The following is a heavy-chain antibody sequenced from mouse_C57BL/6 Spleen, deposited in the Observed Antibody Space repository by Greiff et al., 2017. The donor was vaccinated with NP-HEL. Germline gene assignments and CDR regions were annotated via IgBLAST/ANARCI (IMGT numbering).Heavy chain of an antibody. J-gene: IGHJ4*01. CDR1: GFTFSDYG. D-gene: IGHD2-1*01. V-gene: IGHV5-17*01. Sequence: EVQGVESGGGLVKPGGSLKLSCAASGFTFSDYGMHWVRQAPEKGLEWVAYISSGSSTIYYADTVKGRFTISRDNAKNTLFLQMTSLRSEDTAMYYCARQPDLLWTYYAMDYWGQGTSVTVSS. CDR2: ISSGSSTI. CDR3: ARQPDLLWTYYAMDY.